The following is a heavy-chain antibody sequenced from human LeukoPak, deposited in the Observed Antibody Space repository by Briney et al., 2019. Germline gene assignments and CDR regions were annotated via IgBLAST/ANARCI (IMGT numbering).Heavy chain of an antibody. V-gene: IGHV1-24*01. CDR2: FDPEDGET. J-gene: IGHJ4*02. CDR1: GYTLAELS. Sequence: ASVKVSCKVSGYTLAELSMHWVRQAPGKGLEWMGGFDPEDGETIYAQKFQGRVTMTEDTSTDTAYMELSSLRSEDTAVYYCARDWAGGSGYYRWGQGTLVTVSS. D-gene: IGHD3-22*01. CDR3: ARDWAGGSGYYR.